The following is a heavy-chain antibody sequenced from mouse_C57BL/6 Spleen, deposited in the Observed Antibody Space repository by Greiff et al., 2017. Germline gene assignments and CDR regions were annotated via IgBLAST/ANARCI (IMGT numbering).Heavy chain of an antibody. Sequence: EVQLQQSGPELVKPGASVKMSCKASGYTFTDYNMHWVKQSNGKSLEWIGYINPNNGGTSYNQKFKGKATLTVNKSSSTAYMELRSLTSEDSAVYYCARGYDYPYYAMDYWGQGTSVTVSS. V-gene: IGHV1-22*01. J-gene: IGHJ4*01. CDR3: ARGYDYPYYAMDY. CDR2: INPNNGGT. D-gene: IGHD2-4*01. CDR1: GYTFTDYN.